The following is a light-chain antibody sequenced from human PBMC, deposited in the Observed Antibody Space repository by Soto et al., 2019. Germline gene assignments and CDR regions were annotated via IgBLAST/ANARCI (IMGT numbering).Light chain of an antibody. CDR1: NSDVGDYNY. J-gene: IGLJ2*01. CDR3: ISYRSGGIVV. V-gene: IGLV2-14*01. CDR2: QVT. Sequence: QSALTQPASVSGSPGQSLTLSCTGTNSDVGDYNYVSWYQQHPGKPPRLVIYQVTNRPSGVSSRFSGSKSGSTASLTISGLQAEDEADYYCISYRSGGIVVFGGGTKLTVL.